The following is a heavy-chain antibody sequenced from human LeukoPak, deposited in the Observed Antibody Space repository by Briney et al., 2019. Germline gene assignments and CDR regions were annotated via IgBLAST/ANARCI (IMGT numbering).Heavy chain of an antibody. CDR2: INTDGSST. CDR3: ARGGYCSSTSCFLIDP. CDR1: GFTFSSYA. V-gene: IGHV3-74*01. D-gene: IGHD2-2*01. J-gene: IGHJ5*02. Sequence: GGSLRLPCAASGFTFSSYAMSWVRQAPGKGLVWVSRINTDGSSTNYADSVKGRFTISRDNAKNTLYLQMNSLRAEDTAVYYCARGGYCSSTSCFLIDPWGQGTLVTVSS.